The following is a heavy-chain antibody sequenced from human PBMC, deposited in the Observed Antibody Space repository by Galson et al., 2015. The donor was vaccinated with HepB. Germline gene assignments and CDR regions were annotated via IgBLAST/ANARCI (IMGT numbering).Heavy chain of an antibody. D-gene: IGHD6-13*01. CDR2: IWYDGSNK. V-gene: IGHV3-33*01. CDR1: GFTFSSYG. Sequence: SLRLSCAASGFTFSSYGMHWVRQAPGKGLEWVAVIWYDGSNKYYADSVKGRFTISRDNSKNTLYLQMNSLRAEDTAVYYCARDLSPAAGTDAWISWGQGTTVTVSS. J-gene: IGHJ6*02. CDR3: ARDLSPAAGTDAWIS.